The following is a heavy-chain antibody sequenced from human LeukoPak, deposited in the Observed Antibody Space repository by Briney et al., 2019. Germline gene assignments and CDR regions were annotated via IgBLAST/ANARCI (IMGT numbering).Heavy chain of an antibody. CDR2: ISAYNGNT. D-gene: IGHD3-9*01. CDR3: ARDFEKLQNWFDP. CDR1: GYTFTSYG. V-gene: IGHV1-18*01. Sequence: GASVKVSCKASGYTFTSYGISWVRQAPGQGLEWMGWISAYNGNTNYAQKLQGRVTMTTDTSTSTAYVELRSLRSDDTAVYYCARDFEKLQNWFDPWGQGTLVTVSS. J-gene: IGHJ5*02.